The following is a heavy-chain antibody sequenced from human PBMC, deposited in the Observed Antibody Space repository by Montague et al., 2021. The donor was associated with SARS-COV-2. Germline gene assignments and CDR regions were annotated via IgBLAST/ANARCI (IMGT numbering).Heavy chain of an antibody. Sequence: SLRLSCAASGFTVSSNYMSWVRQAPGKGLEWVSVIYSGSGSTYYXDSVKGRFTISRDISKNTLYLQMNSLRAEDTAVYYCARAPGSSYSSGWYDYYYGMDVWGKGTTVTVSS. CDR2: IYSGSGST. CDR1: GFTVSSNY. J-gene: IGHJ6*04. V-gene: IGHV3-66*01. D-gene: IGHD6-19*01. CDR3: ARAPGSSYSSGWYDYYYGMDV.